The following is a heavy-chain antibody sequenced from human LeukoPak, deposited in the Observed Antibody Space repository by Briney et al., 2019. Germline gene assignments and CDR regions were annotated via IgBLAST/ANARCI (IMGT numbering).Heavy chain of an antibody. J-gene: IGHJ4*02. CDR1: VYTCTSYG. CDR3: AKDGMGAAGRGGY. Sequence: GASVNVSCKASVYTCTSYGISWVRQPPGQGLEWMGRISAYNGNTNYSHKLQGRVTMTTDTSTSTAYMELRSLRSDDTAVYYCAKDGMGAAGRGGYWGQRTLVTVSS. D-gene: IGHD6-13*01. CDR2: ISAYNGNT. V-gene: IGHV1-18*01.